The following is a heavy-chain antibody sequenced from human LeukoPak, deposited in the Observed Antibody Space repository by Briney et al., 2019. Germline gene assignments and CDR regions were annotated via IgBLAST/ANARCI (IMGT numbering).Heavy chain of an antibody. Sequence: PSETLSLTCAVYGGSFSGYYWSWIRQPPGKGLEWIGEINHSGSTNYNPSLKSRVTISVDTSKNQFSLKLSSVTAADTAVYYCARDNYYDSSAGLGGFDPWGQGTLVTVSS. CDR2: INHSGST. V-gene: IGHV4-34*09. CDR3: ARDNYYDSSAGLGGFDP. J-gene: IGHJ5*02. D-gene: IGHD3-22*01. CDR1: GGSFSGYY.